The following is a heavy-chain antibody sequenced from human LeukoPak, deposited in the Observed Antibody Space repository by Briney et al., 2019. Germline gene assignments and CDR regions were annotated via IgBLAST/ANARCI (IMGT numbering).Heavy chain of an antibody. CDR2: IWYDGSKE. D-gene: IGHD2-2*01. V-gene: IGHV3-33*01. CDR3: ARDECSTTSCYGY. CDR1: GFIFSDCG. J-gene: IGHJ4*02. Sequence: GGSLRLSCATSGFIFSDCGMHWVRQAPGKGLEWVAVIWYDGSKEYYADSVKDRFTISRDSSKNTLYLQMNSLRAEDTAVYYCARDECSTTSCYGYWGQGTLVTVSS.